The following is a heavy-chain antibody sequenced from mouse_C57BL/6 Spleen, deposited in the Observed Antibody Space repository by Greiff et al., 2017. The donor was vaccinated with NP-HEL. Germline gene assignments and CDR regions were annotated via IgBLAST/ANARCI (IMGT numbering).Heavy chain of an antibody. CDR2: ISYDGSN. J-gene: IGHJ3*01. CDR3: ARVGYYGSSSAWFAY. V-gene: IGHV3-6*01. CDR1: GYSITSGYY. D-gene: IGHD1-1*01. Sequence: EVQRVESGPGLVKPSQSLSLTCSVTGYSITSGYYWNWIRQFPGNKLEWMGYISYDGSNNYNPSLKNRISITRDTSKNQFFLKLNSVTTEDTATYYCARVGYYGSSSAWFAYWGQGTLVTVSA.